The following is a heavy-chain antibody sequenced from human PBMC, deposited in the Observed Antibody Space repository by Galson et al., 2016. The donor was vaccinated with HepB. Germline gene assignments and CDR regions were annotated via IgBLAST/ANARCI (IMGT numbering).Heavy chain of an antibody. D-gene: IGHD3-9*01. V-gene: IGHV3-48*02. CDR3: ARGGLRYWLDL. CDR1: GFSFSYHV. Sequence: SLRLSCAASGFSFSYHVMNWVRQAPGKGLEWVSYISDRGIYYADSVRGRFTISRDNAKETLYLQMDGLRDEDTALYFCARGGLRYWLDLWGQGTQVTVSS. J-gene: IGHJ4*02. CDR2: ISDRGI.